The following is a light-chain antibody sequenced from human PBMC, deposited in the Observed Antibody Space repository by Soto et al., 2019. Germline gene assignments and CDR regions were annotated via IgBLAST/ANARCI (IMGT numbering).Light chain of an antibody. CDR2: SNN. Sequence: QSVLTQPPSVSGAPGQRVSISCTGSGSNIGAGYEVHWYQQLPGTAPKLLIYSNNLRPSGVPDRFSGSKSGTSASLAISGLQSEDEADYHCASWDDSLNGVVFGGGTKLTVL. J-gene: IGLJ2*01. CDR3: ASWDDSLNGVV. V-gene: IGLV1-40*01. CDR1: GSNIGAGYE.